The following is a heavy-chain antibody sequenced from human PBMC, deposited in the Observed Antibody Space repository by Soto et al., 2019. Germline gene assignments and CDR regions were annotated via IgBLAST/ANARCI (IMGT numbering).Heavy chain of an antibody. CDR2: IYYSGST. D-gene: IGHD3-10*01. CDR1: GGSISSGGYY. V-gene: IGHV4-31*03. Sequence: QVQLQESGPGLVKPSQTLSLTCTVSGGSISSGGYYWSWIRQHPGKGLEWIGYIYYSGSTYYNPSLKSRVTISVDTFKNQFSLKLSSVTDADTAVYYGARISGTMVRGVIIRYFDYWGQGTLVTVSS. J-gene: IGHJ4*02. CDR3: ARISGTMVRGVIIRYFDY.